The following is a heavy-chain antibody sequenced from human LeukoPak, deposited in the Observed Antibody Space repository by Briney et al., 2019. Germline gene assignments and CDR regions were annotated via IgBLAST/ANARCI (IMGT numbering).Heavy chain of an antibody. Sequence: SETLSLTCTVSGGSISNYFWTWNRQPPGKGLEWIGYIYSSGNTNYNPSPESRATMSVDTSKNQFSLRLNTVTAADTAVYYCTRGFLQIDYWGQGTLVTVSS. CDR2: IYSSGNT. CDR1: GGSISNYF. J-gene: IGHJ4*02. V-gene: IGHV4-4*09. CDR3: TRGFLQIDY.